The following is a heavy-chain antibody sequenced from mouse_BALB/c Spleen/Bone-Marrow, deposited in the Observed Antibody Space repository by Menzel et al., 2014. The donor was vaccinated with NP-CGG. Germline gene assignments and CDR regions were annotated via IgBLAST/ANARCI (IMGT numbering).Heavy chain of an antibody. CDR3: VRGNYGNYVGYFDF. CDR2: INSDGGST. J-gene: IGHJ2*01. CDR1: GFTFSNYG. D-gene: IGHD2-1*01. Sequence: EVMLVESGGGLVQPGGSLKLSCAASGFTFSNYGMSWVRQTPDKRLELVATINSDGGSTYYPDSVQGRFTIYRDTAKNTLYLQMSSLKSEETAMYYCVRGNYGNYVGYFDFWGQGTTLTVSS. V-gene: IGHV5-6-3*01.